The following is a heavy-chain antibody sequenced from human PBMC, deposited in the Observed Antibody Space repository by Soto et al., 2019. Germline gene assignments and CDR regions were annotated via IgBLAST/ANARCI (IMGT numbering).Heavy chain of an antibody. J-gene: IGHJ4*02. CDR1: GYTFSGFY. CDR3: ASAAVTGTAGLDF. Sequence: GASVKVSCKASGYTFSGFYMHWVRQAPGQGLEWMRWINPNSGGTKSAEKFQGRVTMTRDTSISTAYMELSRLTSGDTAVYYCASAAVTGTAGLDFWGQGTQVTVSS. D-gene: IGHD6-19*01. CDR2: INPNSGGT. V-gene: IGHV1-2*02.